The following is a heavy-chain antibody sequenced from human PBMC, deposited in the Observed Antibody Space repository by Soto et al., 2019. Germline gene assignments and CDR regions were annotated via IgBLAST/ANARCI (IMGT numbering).Heavy chain of an antibody. CDR1: GFTFSSYS. D-gene: IGHD1-1*01. V-gene: IGHV3-21*01. CDR2: ISSSSTYI. Sequence: EVQLVESGGGLVKPGGSLRLSCAASGFTFSSYSMNWVRQAPGKGLEWVSSISSSSTYIYYADSLKGRFTISRDSAKNSLYLQMNGLRAEDTAVYYCARLLEGDYWYFDLWGRGTLVTVSS. J-gene: IGHJ2*01. CDR3: ARLLEGDYWYFDL.